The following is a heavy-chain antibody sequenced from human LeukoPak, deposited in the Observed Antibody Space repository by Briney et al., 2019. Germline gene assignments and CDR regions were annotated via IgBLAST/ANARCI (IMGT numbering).Heavy chain of an antibody. CDR1: GDSISSYH. CDR3: ATYTRHCSGGTCYSIDY. Sequence: PSETLSLTCTVSGDSISSYHWTWIRQPPGRRLEWIGYVYYDGSTNYNPSLMSRVTISLDTSNKQFSLRLSYVTAADTAIYYCATYTRHCSGGTCYSIDYWGQGTLVTVSS. J-gene: IGHJ4*02. CDR2: VYYDGST. V-gene: IGHV4-59*08. D-gene: IGHD2-15*01.